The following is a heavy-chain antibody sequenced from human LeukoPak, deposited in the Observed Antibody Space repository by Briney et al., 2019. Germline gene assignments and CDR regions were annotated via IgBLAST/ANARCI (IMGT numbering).Heavy chain of an antibody. V-gene: IGHV3-23*01. CDR2: ISGSGGST. J-gene: IGHJ6*03. CDR1: GFTFSSYA. Sequence: GGSLRPSCAASGFTFSSYAMSWVRQAPGKGLEWVSAISGSGGSTYYADSVKGRFTISRDNSKNTLYLQMNSLRAEDTAVYYCAKGGYCSSTSCYPYYYMDVWGKGTTVTVSS. CDR3: AKGGYCSSTSCYPYYYMDV. D-gene: IGHD2-2*01.